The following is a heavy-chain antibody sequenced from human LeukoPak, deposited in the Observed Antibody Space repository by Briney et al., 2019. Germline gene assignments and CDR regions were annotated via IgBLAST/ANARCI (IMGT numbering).Heavy chain of an antibody. CDR3: ARDRYDVGVAFDF. D-gene: IGHD3-9*01. CDR1: GYMFAVFG. Sequence: ASVKVSCKASGYMFAVFGITWVRQAPGQGLKWMGSIRVHNGDTNYAQKFQGRLTMTTDTSATTAYMELRSLKSDDTAVYYCARDRYDVGVAFDFWGQGTMVTVSS. V-gene: IGHV1-18*01. CDR2: IRVHNGDT. J-gene: IGHJ3*01.